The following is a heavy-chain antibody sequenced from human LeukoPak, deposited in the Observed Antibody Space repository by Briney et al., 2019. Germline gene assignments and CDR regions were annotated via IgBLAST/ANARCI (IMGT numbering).Heavy chain of an antibody. Sequence: SETLSLTCAVYGGSFSGYYWSWIRQPPGKGLEWIGEINHNGSTNYNPSLKSRVTISVDTSKNQFSLKLSSVTAADTAVYYCARRYSFSGSDYWGQGTLVTVSS. CDR3: ARRYSFSGSDY. CDR2: INHNGST. V-gene: IGHV4-34*01. D-gene: IGHD6-19*01. J-gene: IGHJ4*02. CDR1: GGSFSGYY.